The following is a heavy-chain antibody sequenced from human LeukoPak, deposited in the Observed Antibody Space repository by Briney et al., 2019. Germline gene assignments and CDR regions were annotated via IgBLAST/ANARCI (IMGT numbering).Heavy chain of an antibody. CDR1: GFTFSSYN. Sequence: GGSLRLSCVASGFTFSSYNMNWVRQAPGKGLEWVSSISYSGSTLYYADSLKGRFTISRDNAEKSLFLQINSLTVEDTAVYYCARAIVVVPAAKGRAFDIWGQGTMVTVSS. D-gene: IGHD2-2*01. J-gene: IGHJ3*02. V-gene: IGHV3-48*03. CDR3: ARAIVVVPAAKGRAFDI. CDR2: ISYSGSTL.